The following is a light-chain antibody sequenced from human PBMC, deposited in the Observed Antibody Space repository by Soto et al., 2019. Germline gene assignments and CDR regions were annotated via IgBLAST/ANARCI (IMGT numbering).Light chain of an antibody. CDR2: GAS. Sequence: EIVMTQSPATLSVSPGERATLSCRASQSVSSSYLAWYQQKPGQAPRLLIYGASSRATGTPDRFSGSGSGTDFTLTVSRLEPEDFAVYYCQQYGNSPWTFGQGTKVDIK. V-gene: IGKV3-20*01. CDR3: QQYGNSPWT. CDR1: QSVSSSY. J-gene: IGKJ1*01.